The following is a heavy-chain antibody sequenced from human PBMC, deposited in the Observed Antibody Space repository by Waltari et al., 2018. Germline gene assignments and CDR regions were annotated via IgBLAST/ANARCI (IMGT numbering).Heavy chain of an antibody. CDR1: AFTFTSYS. Sequence: EVQLVESGGGLVQPGRSLRLSCAASAFTFTSYSIRWVRQAPGKGLEWVSAISGSGGSTYYADSVKGRFTISRDNSKNTLYLQMNSLRAEDTAVYYCSRSSYYYYMDVWGKGTTVTVSS. CDR2: ISGSGGST. CDR3: SRSSYYYYMDV. D-gene: IGHD6-6*01. J-gene: IGHJ6*03. V-gene: IGHV3-23*04.